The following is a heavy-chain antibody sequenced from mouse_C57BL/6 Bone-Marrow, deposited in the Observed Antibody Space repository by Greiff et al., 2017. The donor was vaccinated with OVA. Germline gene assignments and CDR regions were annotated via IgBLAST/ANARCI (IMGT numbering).Heavy chain of an antibody. CDR3: ATLLRSRAY. D-gene: IGHD1-1*01. CDR2: IWSGGST. CDR1: GFSLTSYG. J-gene: IGHJ3*01. Sequence: VQLQQSGPGLVQPSQSLSITCTVSGFSLTSYGVHWVRQSPGKGLEWLGVIWSGGSTDYNAAFISRLSISKDNSKSQVFFKMNSLQADDTAIYYCATLLRSRAYWGQGTLVTVSA. V-gene: IGHV2-2*01.